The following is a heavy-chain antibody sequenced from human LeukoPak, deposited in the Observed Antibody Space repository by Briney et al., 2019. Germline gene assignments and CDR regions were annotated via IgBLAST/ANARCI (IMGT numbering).Heavy chain of an antibody. CDR2: IREDGSEK. D-gene: IGHD3-22*01. CDR1: GFTFSSSW. V-gene: IGHV3-7*03. J-gene: IGHJ3*02. Sequence: PGGSLRLSCAASGFTFSSSWMTWVRQAPGKGLEWVASIREDGSEKTSVDSVKGRFTISRDSSKNTLYLQMNSLRAEDTAIYYCAKGVSGYYYADDAFDIWGQGTMVTVSS. CDR3: AKGVSGYYYADDAFDI.